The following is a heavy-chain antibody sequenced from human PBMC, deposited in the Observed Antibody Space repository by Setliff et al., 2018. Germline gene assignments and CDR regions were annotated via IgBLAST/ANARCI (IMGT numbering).Heavy chain of an antibody. Sequence: PGGSLRLSCAASGFTFSSYWMSWVRQAPGKGLEWVANIKQDGSKKYYVGSLKGRFTISRDNGKNLLYLQMNGLRPEDTAVYYCARDLGMEGLVADAFDIWGQGTMVTVSS. CDR3: ARDLGMEGLVADAFDI. D-gene: IGHD3-3*01. V-gene: IGHV3-7*01. J-gene: IGHJ3*02. CDR2: IKQDGSKK. CDR1: GFTFSSYW.